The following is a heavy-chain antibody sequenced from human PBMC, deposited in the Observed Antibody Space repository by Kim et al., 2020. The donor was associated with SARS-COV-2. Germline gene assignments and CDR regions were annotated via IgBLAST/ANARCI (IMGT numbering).Heavy chain of an antibody. CDR2: NEK. Sequence: NEKYYVDSVKGRVTIYRDNSKNSLYLQRNSLRAEDTAVYYCARDAGNFDYWGQGTLVTVSS. J-gene: IGHJ4*02. D-gene: IGHD6-13*01. CDR3: ARDAGNFDY. V-gene: IGHV3-7*04.